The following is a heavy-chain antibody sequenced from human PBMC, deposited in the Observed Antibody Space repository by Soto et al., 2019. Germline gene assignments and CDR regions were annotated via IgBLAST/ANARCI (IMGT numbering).Heavy chain of an antibody. CDR2: INPATGAA. J-gene: IGHJ3*02. CDR3: ARGGGVGVAGSAAFDM. V-gene: IGHV1-2*02. D-gene: IGHD3-3*01. CDR1: GYPVTAYY. Sequence: QLHLVQSGAVVKKPGASVTVSCSASGYPVTAYYMHWVRQAPGRGLEWMGGINPATGAAKYTQTFQGRGTMTRDTSTSKVFMELSRLTSGDTAVFYCARGGGVGVAGSAAFDMWGQGTLVTVSS.